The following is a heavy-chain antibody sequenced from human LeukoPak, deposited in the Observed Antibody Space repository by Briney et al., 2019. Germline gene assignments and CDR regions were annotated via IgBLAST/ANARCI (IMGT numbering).Heavy chain of an antibody. D-gene: IGHD6-13*01. CDR2: INHSGST. J-gene: IGHJ4*02. CDR3: ARCDSSSCFFDY. Sequence: SETLSLTCAVYGGSFSGYYWSWIRQPPGKGLEWIGEINHSGSTNYNPSLKSRVTISVDTSKNHFSLKLSSVTAADTAVYYCARCDSSSCFFDYWGQGTLVTVSS. CDR1: GGSFSGYY. V-gene: IGHV4-34*01.